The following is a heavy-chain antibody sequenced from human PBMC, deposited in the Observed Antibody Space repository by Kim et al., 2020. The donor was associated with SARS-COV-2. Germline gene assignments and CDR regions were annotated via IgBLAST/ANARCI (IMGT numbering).Heavy chain of an antibody. CDR1: GGSFSGYY. CDR2: INHSGST. J-gene: IGHJ4*02. D-gene: IGHD3-22*01. CDR3: ARGARDSSGYYYYFDY. V-gene: IGHV4-34*01. Sequence: SETLSLTCAVYGGSFSGYYWSWIRQPPGKGLEWIGEINHSGSTNYNPSLKSRVTISVDTSKNQFSLKLSSVTAADTAVYYCARGARDSSGYYYYFDYWGQGTLVTVSS.